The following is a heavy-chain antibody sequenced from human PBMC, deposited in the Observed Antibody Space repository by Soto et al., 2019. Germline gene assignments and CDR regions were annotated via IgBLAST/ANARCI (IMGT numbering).Heavy chain of an antibody. J-gene: IGHJ3*02. V-gene: IGHV6-1*01. CDR2: TYYRSKWYN. D-gene: IGHD3-10*01. Sequence: SQTLSLTCAISGDSVSSNSAAWNWIRQSPSRGLEWLGRTYYRSKWYNDYAVSVKSRITINPDTSKNQFSLQLNSVTPEDTAVFYWGSILVPGSYYKIVFDIGGKGKMLTV. CDR1: GDSVSSNSAA. CDR3: GSILVPGSYYKIVFDI.